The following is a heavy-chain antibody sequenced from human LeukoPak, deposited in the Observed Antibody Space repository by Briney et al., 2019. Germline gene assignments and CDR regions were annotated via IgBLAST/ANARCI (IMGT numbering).Heavy chain of an antibody. D-gene: IGHD1-1*01. Sequence: SETLSLTCAVYGGSFSGYYWSWIRQPAGKGLEWIGRKSVSGHTNYRSSLESRVTMSVDTSKNQFSLRLTSVTTADTAVYYCARVLGYKEVDLWGRGTLVTVSS. CDR2: KSVSGHT. CDR3: ARVLGYKEVDL. J-gene: IGHJ2*01. V-gene: IGHV4-59*10. CDR1: GGSFSGYY.